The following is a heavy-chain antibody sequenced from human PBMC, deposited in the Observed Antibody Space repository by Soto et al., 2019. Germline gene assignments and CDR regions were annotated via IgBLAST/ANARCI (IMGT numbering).Heavy chain of an antibody. CDR3: AIAGPIVRGFDS. Sequence: SETLSLTCTVSGGSISSYYWSWIRQPPGKGLEWIGYIYYSGSTNYNPSLKSRVTISVDTSKNQFSLKLSSVTAADTAVYYCAIAGPIVRGFDSWGQGNLLTVSS. CDR1: GGSISSYY. D-gene: IGHD1-26*01. V-gene: IGHV4-59*01. J-gene: IGHJ4*02. CDR2: IYYSGST.